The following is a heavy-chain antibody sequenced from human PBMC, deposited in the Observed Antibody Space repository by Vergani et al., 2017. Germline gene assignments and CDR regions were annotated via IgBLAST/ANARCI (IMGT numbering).Heavy chain of an antibody. CDR2: INAGNGNT. CDR3: ASSRFCSSTSCPLDY. V-gene: IGHV1-3*01. D-gene: IGHD2-2*01. Sequence: QVQLVQSGAEVKKPGASVKVSCKASGYTFTSYAMHWVRQAPGQRLEWMGWINAGNGNTKYSQKFQGRVTITRDTSASTAYMELSSLRSEDTAVYYCASSRFCSSTSCPLDYWGQGTLVTVSS. CDR1: GYTFTSYA. J-gene: IGHJ4*02.